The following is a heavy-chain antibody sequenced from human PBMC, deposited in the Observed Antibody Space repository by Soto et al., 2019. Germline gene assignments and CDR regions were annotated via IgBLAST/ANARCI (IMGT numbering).Heavy chain of an antibody. CDR2: ISGSGGST. CDR1: GFTFSSYA. D-gene: IGHD3-22*01. V-gene: IGHV3-23*01. CDR3: AKRNNYYDSSGYYYFDY. J-gene: IGHJ4*02. Sequence: WGSLRLSCAASGFTFSSYAMSWVRQAPGKGLEWVSAISGSGGSTYYADSVKGRFTISRDNSKNTLYLQMNSLRAEDTAVYYCAKRNNYYDSSGYYYFDYWGQGTLVTVSS.